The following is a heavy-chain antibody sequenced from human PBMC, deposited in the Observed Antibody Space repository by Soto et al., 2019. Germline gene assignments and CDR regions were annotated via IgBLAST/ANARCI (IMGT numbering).Heavy chain of an antibody. J-gene: IGHJ6*02. D-gene: IGHD3-3*01. CDR1: GFTSSSYS. Sequence: GGSLRLSCAASGFTSSSYSMNWVRQASGKGLEWVSSISSSSSYIYYADSVKGRFTISRDNAKNSLYLQMNSLRAEDTAVYYCARDAYYYDFWSGYDKGVYYYYGMDVWGQGTTVTVSS. CDR3: ARDAYYYDFWSGYDKGVYYYYGMDV. CDR2: ISSSSSYI. V-gene: IGHV3-21*01.